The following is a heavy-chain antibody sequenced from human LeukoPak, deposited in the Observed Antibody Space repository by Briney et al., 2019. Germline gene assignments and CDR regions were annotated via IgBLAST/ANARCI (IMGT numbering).Heavy chain of an antibody. V-gene: IGHV3-23*01. D-gene: IGHD1-26*01. CDR2: ISGSGGST. CDR1: GFTFSSYA. J-gene: IGHJ4*02. CDR3: AKAEWELKPTRTYYFDY. Sequence: GGSLRLSCAASGFTFSSYAMSWVRQAPGKGLEWVSAISGSGGSTYYADSVKGRFTISRDNSKNTLYLQMNSLSAEDTAVYYCAKAEWELKPTRTYYFDYWGQGTLVTVSS.